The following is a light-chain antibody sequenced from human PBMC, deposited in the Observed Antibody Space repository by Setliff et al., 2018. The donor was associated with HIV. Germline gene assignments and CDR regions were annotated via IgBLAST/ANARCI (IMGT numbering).Light chain of an antibody. CDR2: EVS. CDR1: SSDVGSYNY. Sequence: QSAPTQPASVSGSPGQSITISCTGTSSDVGSYNYVSWYQQHPGKAPKLMIYEVSNRPSGVSNRFSGSKSGNTASLTISGLQAEDEADYYCSSYTSSSLYAFGTGTKVTVL. V-gene: IGLV2-14*01. CDR3: SSYTSSSLYA. J-gene: IGLJ1*01.